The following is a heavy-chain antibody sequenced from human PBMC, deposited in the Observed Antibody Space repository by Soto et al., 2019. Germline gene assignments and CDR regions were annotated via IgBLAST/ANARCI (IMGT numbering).Heavy chain of an antibody. J-gene: IGHJ3*01. Sequence: HITLKESGPTLVKPTQTLTLTCIFSGFSFSADGVGVGWIRQPPGKTLEWSALIYRDDDTRDRPSLKSRLTIPTASSKHPVDLTMTNMAPLDTATYYCAHAYGGTSWPNDAFDVWGQGTVVTVSS. CDR2: IYRDDDT. V-gene: IGHV2-5*02. CDR1: GFSFSADGVG. CDR3: AHAYGGTSWPNDAFDV. D-gene: IGHD1-1*01.